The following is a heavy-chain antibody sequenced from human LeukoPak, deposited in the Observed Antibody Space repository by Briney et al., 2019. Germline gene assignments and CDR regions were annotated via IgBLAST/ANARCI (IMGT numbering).Heavy chain of an antibody. J-gene: IGHJ5*02. CDR1: GGTFSSYA. Sequence: SVKVSCKASGGTFSSYAISWVRQAPGQGLEGMGGIIPIFGTANYAQKFQGRVTITADESTSTAYMELSSLRSEDTAVYYCARFGSGSYGWFDPWGQGTLVTVSS. V-gene: IGHV1-69*13. D-gene: IGHD1-26*01. CDR2: IIPIFGTA. CDR3: ARFGSGSYGWFDP.